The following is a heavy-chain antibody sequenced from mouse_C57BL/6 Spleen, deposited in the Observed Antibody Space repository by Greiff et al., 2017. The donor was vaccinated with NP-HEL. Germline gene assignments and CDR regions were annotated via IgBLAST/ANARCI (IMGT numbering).Heavy chain of an antibody. CDR3: TREGRYGRGYFDV. CDR2: ISSGGDYI. CDR1: GFTFSSYA. V-gene: IGHV5-9-1*02. Sequence: EVKLMESGEGLVKPGGSLKLSCAASGFTFSSYAMSWVRQTPEKRLEWVAYISSGGDYIYYADPVKGRFTISRDNARNPLYLRMGSLKSEDTAMYYCTREGRYGRGYFDVWGTGTTVTVSS. J-gene: IGHJ1*03. D-gene: IGHD1-1*01.